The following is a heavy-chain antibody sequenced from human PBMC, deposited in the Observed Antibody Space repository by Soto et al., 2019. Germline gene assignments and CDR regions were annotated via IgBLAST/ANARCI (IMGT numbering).Heavy chain of an antibody. CDR2: IYYSGST. CDR3: ARLGNYYQSLDP. D-gene: IGHD4-4*01. J-gene: IGHJ5*02. Sequence: SETLSLTCTVSGGSISSGDYYWSWIRQPPGKGLEWIGYIYYSGSTYYNPSLKSRVTISVDTSKNQFSLNLSSVTAADTAMYYCARLGNYYQSLDPWGPGTLVTVSS. CDR1: GGSISSGDYY. V-gene: IGHV4-30-4*01.